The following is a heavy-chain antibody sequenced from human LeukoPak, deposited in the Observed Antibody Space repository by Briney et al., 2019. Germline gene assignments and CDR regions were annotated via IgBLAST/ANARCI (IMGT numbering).Heavy chain of an antibody. D-gene: IGHD6-13*01. CDR3: SRVGSTAEAGTPDY. CDR2: ISRSGSHT. CDR1: GLTFSDYY. J-gene: IGHJ4*02. V-gene: IGHV3-11*06. Sequence: PGGSLRLSCAASGLTFSDYYMSWIRQAPGKGLEWLSYISRSGSHTPYADSVKGRFTVSRDNAKNSLSLELNSLRVDDTAIYYCSRVGSTAEAGTPDYWGQGTLVTVSS.